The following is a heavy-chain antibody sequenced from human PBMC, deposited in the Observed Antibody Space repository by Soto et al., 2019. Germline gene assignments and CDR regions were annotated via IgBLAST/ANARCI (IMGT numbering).Heavy chain of an antibody. CDR3: ARDGSRYDFWSGPYYFDY. V-gene: IGHV4-59*01. J-gene: IGHJ4*02. Sequence: SETLSLTCTVSGGSISTYYWSWIRQPPGKGLEWIGYNYYSGSTNYNPSLKSRVTISVDTSKNQFSLKLSSVSAADTAVYYCARDGSRYDFWSGPYYFDYWGQGTLVTVSS. D-gene: IGHD3-3*01. CDR2: NYYSGST. CDR1: GGSISTYY.